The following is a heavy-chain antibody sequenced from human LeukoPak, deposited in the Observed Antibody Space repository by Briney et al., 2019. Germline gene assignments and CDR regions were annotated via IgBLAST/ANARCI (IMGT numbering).Heavy chain of an antibody. Sequence: GGSLRLSCAASGFTFSSYSVNWVRQAPGKGLEWVSSISSSSSYIYYADSVKGRFTISRDNAKNSLYLQMNSLRAEDTAVYYCARDGGYCSGGSCYSGFDYWGQGTLVTVSS. J-gene: IGHJ4*02. D-gene: IGHD2-15*01. CDR3: ARDGGYCSGGSCYSGFDY. CDR2: ISSSSSYI. V-gene: IGHV3-21*01. CDR1: GFTFSSYS.